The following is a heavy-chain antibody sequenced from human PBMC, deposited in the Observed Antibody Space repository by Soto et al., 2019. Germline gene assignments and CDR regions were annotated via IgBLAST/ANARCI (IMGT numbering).Heavy chain of an antibody. D-gene: IGHD3-10*01. J-gene: IGHJ4*02. CDR1: GGSFSGYY. CDR2: INHSGST. V-gene: IGHV4-34*01. Sequence: QVQLQQWGAGLLKPSETLSLTCAVYGGSFSGYYWTWIRQPPGKGLEWIGEINHSGSTNYNPSLKSRVTISVDTSKNQFSLKLSSLTAADTAVYYCARRHTRHMVRGENGGTYWGQGSLVTVSS. CDR3: ARRHTRHMVRGENGGTY.